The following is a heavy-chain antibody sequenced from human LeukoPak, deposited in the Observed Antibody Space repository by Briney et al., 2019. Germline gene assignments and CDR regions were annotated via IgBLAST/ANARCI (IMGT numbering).Heavy chain of an antibody. CDR2: INPNSGDT. D-gene: IGHD6-13*01. J-gene: IGHJ4*02. CDR3: AKDQGSLTRSWYTGY. Sequence: ASVKVSCKASGYTFTGYDIHWVRQAPGQGLEWMGWINPNSGDTNFAQKFQGRVTMTRDTSITTAYMDLSSLTPEDTAVYYCAKDQGSLTRSWYTGYWGQGTQVTVSS. V-gene: IGHV1-2*02. CDR1: GYTFTGYD.